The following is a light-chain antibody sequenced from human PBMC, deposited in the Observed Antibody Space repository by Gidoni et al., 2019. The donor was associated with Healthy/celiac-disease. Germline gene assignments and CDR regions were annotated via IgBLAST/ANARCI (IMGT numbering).Light chain of an antibody. CDR3: MQRIEFPWT. V-gene: IGKV2-40*01. J-gene: IGKJ1*01. CDR2: TLS. Sequence: DIVMTQTPLSLPVTPGEPASISCRSSQRLLDCDDGNTYLDWYLQKPGQSSQLLIATLSYRASGVPDRFSCSGSGTDFTLKISRVEAEDVGVYYCMQRIEFPWTFGQGTKVEIK. CDR1: QRLLDCDDGNTY.